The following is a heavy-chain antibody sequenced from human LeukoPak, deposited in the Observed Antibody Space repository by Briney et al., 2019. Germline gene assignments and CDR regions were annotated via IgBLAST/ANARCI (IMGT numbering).Heavy chain of an antibody. CDR1: GFTFSSYG. V-gene: IGHV3-33*01. D-gene: IGHD6-13*01. Sequence: GGSLRLSCAASGFTFSSYGMHWVRQAPGKGLEWVAVIWYDGSNKYYADSVKGRFTISRDNSKNTLYLQMNSLRAEDTAVYYCAREPLPGYSSSWYSFDIWGQGTMVTVSS. CDR2: IWYDGSNK. J-gene: IGHJ3*02. CDR3: AREPLPGYSSSWYSFDI.